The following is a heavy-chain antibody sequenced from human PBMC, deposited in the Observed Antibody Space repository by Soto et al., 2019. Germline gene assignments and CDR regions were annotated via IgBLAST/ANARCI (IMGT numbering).Heavy chain of an antibody. CDR1: GGSFSGYY. CDR2: INHSGST. V-gene: IGHV4-34*01. J-gene: IGHJ6*03. D-gene: IGHD1-1*01. Sequence: QVQLQQWGAGLLKPSETLSLTCAVYGGSFSGYYWSWIRQPPGKGLEWIGEINHSGSTNYNPSLKRRVTISVDTSKNQFSLKLSSVTAADTAVYYCARGRGTPHYYYYYMDVWGKGTTVTVSS. CDR3: ARGRGTPHYYYYYMDV.